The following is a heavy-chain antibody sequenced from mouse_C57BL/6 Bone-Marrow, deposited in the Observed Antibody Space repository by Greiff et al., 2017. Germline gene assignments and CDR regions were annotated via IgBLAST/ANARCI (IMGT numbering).Heavy chain of an antibody. CDR3: ARSDYYGSRRDY. Sequence: QVQLQQPGAALVKPGASVTMSCKASGYTFTSYWITWVKQRPGQGLEWIGDIYPGSGSTNYNEKFKSKATLTVDTSSSTAYMQLSSLTSEDSAVYYGARSDYYGSRRDYWGQGTTLTVAS. CDR1: GYTFTSYW. D-gene: IGHD1-1*01. J-gene: IGHJ2*01. V-gene: IGHV1-55*01. CDR2: IYPGSGST.